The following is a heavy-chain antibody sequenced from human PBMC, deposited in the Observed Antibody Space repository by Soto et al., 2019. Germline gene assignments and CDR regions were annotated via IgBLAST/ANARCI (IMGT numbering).Heavy chain of an antibody. J-gene: IGHJ4*02. CDR2: ISYDGSNK. CDR1: GFTFSSYG. V-gene: IGHV3-30*03. Sequence: GGSLRLSCAASGFTFSSYGMHWVRQAPGKGLEWVAVISYDGSNKYYADSVKGRFTISRDNSKNTLYLQMNSLRAEDTAVYYCATRVATIFRRRIYWGQGTLVTVSS. CDR3: ATRVATIFRRRIY. D-gene: IGHD5-12*01.